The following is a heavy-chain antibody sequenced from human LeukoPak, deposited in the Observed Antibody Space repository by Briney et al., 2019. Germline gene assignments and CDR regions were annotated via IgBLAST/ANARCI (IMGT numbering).Heavy chain of an antibody. CDR1: GYTFTSYD. J-gene: IGHJ4*02. Sequence: ASVKVSCKASGYTFTSYDINWVRQATGQGLEWMGWMNPNSGNTGYAQKFQARVTMTRDTSISTAYMELSSLRSEDTAVYYCARDRIVGATSLFDYWGQGTLVTVSS. V-gene: IGHV1-8*01. CDR2: MNPNSGNT. CDR3: ARDRIVGATSLFDY. D-gene: IGHD1-26*01.